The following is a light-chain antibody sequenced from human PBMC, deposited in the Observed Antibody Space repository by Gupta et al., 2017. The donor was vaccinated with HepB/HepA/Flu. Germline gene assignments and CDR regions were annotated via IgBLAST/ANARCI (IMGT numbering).Light chain of an antibody. CDR3: HQYQDRRPIT. V-gene: IGKV3-15*01. CDR2: GAS. J-gene: IGKJ2*01. Sequence: IVMTQSPATLSVSPGESATLSCRASQSVISTLAWYQHKPGQAPRLLIYGASTRSTGIPARIMSSGSGTEYTPTISSLQSADAAVDYCHQYQDRRPITFGRGTKLEIK. CDR1: QSVIST.